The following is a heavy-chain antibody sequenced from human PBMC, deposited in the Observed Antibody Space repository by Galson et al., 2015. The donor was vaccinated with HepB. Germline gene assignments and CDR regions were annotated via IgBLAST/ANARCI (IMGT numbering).Heavy chain of an antibody. J-gene: IGHJ4*02. CDR3: ARVPHYYGSGGLHY. Sequence: SVKVSCKASGGTFSSYAISWVRQAPGQGLEWMRRIIPILGIANYAQKFQGRVTITADKSTTTAYMELSSLRSEDTAVYYCARVPHYYGSGGLHYWGQGTLVTVSS. CDR2: IIPILGIA. CDR1: GGTFSSYA. V-gene: IGHV1-69*04. D-gene: IGHD3-10*01.